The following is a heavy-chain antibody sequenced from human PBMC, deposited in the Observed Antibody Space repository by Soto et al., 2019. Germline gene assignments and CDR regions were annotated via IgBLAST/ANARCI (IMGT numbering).Heavy chain of an antibody. D-gene: IGHD5-18*01. J-gene: IGHJ6*02. CDR3: ARRLFGYSYGYAGYYYYGMDV. CDR2: IYYSGST. V-gene: IGHV4-39*01. CDR1: GGSISSSSYY. Sequence: PSETLSLTCTVSGGSISSSSYYWGWIRHPPGKGLEWIGSIYYSGSTYYNPSLKSRVTISVDTSKNQFSLKLSSVTAADTAVYYCARRLFGYSYGYAGYYYYGMDVWGQGTTVT.